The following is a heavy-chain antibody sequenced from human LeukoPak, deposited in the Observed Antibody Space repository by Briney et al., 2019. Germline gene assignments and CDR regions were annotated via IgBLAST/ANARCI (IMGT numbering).Heavy chain of an antibody. CDR3: ARDLISGHYTFDY. CDR1: GFIFSTYE. J-gene: IGHJ4*02. Sequence: PGGSLRLSCAASGFIFSTYEMNWVRQAPGKGLEWVSYISSSASTIYYADPVKGRFTISRDNAKNSLYLQMNSLRDEDTAVYYCARDLISGHYTFDYWGQGALVTVSS. CDR2: ISSSASTI. D-gene: IGHD1-26*01. V-gene: IGHV3-48*03.